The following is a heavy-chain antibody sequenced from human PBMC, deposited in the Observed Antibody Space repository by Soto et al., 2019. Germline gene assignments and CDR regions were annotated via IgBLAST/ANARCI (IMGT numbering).Heavy chain of an antibody. Sequence: EVHLVASGGGLVQPGGSLRLSCVASGFTFDYYWMHWVRQAPGEGLMWVSRLQTDGSHPDYAASVKGQFTISRDNAKNTLYLQMNNLRVEDTAVYYCARGGDPDYWGQGTLVTVSS. J-gene: IGHJ4*02. V-gene: IGHV3-74*01. CDR3: ARGGDPDY. D-gene: IGHD2-21*02. CDR2: LQTDGSHP. CDR1: GFTFDYYW.